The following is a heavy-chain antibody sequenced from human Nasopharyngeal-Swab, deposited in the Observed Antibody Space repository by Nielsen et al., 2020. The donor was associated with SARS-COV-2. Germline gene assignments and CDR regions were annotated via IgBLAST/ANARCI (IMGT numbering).Heavy chain of an antibody. CDR3: ARNNYGSPRVPVHLLYYYYYGMDV. V-gene: IGHV3-30-3*01. CDR2: ISYDGSNK. Sequence: GESLKISCAASGFTFSSYAMHWVRHAPGKGLEWVAVISYDGSNKYYADSVKGRFTISRDNSKNTLYLQMNSLRAEDTAVYYCARNNYGSPRVPVHLLYYYYYGMDVWGQGTTVTVSS. CDR1: GFTFSSYA. J-gene: IGHJ6*02. D-gene: IGHD4-11*01.